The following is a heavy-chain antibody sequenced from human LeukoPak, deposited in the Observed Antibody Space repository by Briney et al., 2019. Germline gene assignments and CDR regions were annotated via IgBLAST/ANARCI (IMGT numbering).Heavy chain of an antibody. V-gene: IGHV3-33*01. D-gene: IGHD2-2*01. CDR3: ARAELPAAIKSGAFDI. CDR1: GFTFSSYG. Sequence: PGGSLRLSCAASGFTFSSYGMHWVRQAPGKGLEWVAVIWSDGSNKYYPDSVKGRFTNSRDNSKNTLYLQMNSLRAEDTAVYYCARAELPAAIKSGAFDIWGQGTMVTVSS. CDR2: IWSDGSNK. J-gene: IGHJ3*02.